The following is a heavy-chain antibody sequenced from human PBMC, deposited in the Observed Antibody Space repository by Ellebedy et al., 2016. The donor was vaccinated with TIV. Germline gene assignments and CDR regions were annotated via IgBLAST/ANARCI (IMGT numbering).Heavy chain of an antibody. CDR3: VRDKSGNRDY. D-gene: IGHD4-23*01. J-gene: IGHJ4*02. Sequence: GGSLRLXXADSGFTFSTYRMHWVRQAPGKGLVWVSRINVDGSYTSYADSVKGRFTISRDNAQNTVYLQMNSLRVEDTAVYYCVRDKSGNRDYWGQGILVTVSS. V-gene: IGHV3-74*01. CDR1: GFTFSTYR. CDR2: INVDGSYT.